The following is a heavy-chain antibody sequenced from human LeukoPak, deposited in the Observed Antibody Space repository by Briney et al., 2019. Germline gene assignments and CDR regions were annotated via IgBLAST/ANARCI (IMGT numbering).Heavy chain of an antibody. CDR1: SGSISSSSYY. J-gene: IGHJ6*03. D-gene: IGHD3-10*01. CDR3: ARGLGENSRWYYYGLDYYYYMDV. CDR2: IYYSGST. Sequence: SETLSLTCIVSSGSISSSSYYWGWIRQPPGKGLEWIGSIYYSGSTYYNPSLKSRVTISVDTSKNQFSLKLSSVTAADTAVYYCARGLGENSRWYYYGLDYYYYMDVWGKGTTVTVSS. V-gene: IGHV4-39*07.